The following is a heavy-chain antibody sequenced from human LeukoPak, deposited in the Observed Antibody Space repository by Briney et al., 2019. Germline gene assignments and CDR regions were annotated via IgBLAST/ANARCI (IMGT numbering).Heavy chain of an antibody. CDR3: ARVGYYYDKDWFDP. D-gene: IGHD3-22*01. CDR1: GGSFSGYY. Sequence: SETLSLTCAVYGGSFSGYYWSWIRQPPGKGLEWIGEINHSGSTNYNPSLKSRVTISVDTSKNQFSLKLSSVTAADTAVYYCARVGYYYDKDWFDPWGQGTLVTVSS. CDR2: INHSGST. V-gene: IGHV4-34*01. J-gene: IGHJ5*02.